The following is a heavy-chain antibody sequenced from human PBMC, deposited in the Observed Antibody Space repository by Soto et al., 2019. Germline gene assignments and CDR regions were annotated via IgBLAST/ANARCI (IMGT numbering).Heavy chain of an antibody. D-gene: IGHD3-9*01. CDR3: AKDEDYDILTGYYNVGRDYYGMDV. CDR1: GFTFSSYG. J-gene: IGHJ6*02. V-gene: IGHV3-30*18. CDR2: ISYDGSNK. Sequence: GGSLRLSCAASGFTFSSYGMHWVRQAPGKGLEWVAVISYDGSNKYYADSVKGRFTISRDNSKNTLYLQMNSLRAEDTAVYYCAKDEDYDILTGYYNVGRDYYGMDVWGQGTTVTVSS.